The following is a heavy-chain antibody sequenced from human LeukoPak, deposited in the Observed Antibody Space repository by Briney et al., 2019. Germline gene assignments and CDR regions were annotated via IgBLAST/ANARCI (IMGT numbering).Heavy chain of an antibody. D-gene: IGHD3-22*01. J-gene: IGHJ6*03. CDR2: INPNSGGT. CDR1: GYTFTGYY. CDR3: ARDPVNYYYSSGYRPVRYYYMDV. V-gene: IGHV1-2*02. Sequence: ASVKVSCKASGYTFTGYYMHWVRQAPGQGLEWMGWINPNSGGTNYAQKFQGRVTMTRDTSISTAYMELSRLRSDDTAVYYCARDPVNYYYSSGYRPVRYYYMDVWGKGTTVTVSS.